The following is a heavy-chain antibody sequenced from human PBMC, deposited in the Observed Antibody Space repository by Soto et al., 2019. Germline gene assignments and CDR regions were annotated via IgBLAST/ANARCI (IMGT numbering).Heavy chain of an antibody. J-gene: IGHJ6*02. D-gene: IGHD2-2*01. Sequence: PGGSLRLSCAASGFTFSSYSMNWVRQAPGKGLEWVSSISSSSSYIYYADSVKGRFTISRDNAKNSLYLQMNSLRAEDTAVYYCARVHEYCSSTSCSHNYGMDVWGQVTTVTFSS. CDR3: ARVHEYCSSTSCSHNYGMDV. V-gene: IGHV3-21*01. CDR2: ISSSSSYI. CDR1: GFTFSSYS.